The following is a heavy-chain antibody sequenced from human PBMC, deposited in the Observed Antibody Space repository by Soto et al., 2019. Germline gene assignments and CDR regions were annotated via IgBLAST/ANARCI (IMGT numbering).Heavy chain of an antibody. CDR2: IIPIFGTA. D-gene: IGHD1-26*01. V-gene: IGHV1-69*12. CDR1: GGTFSSYA. CDR3: ASRDSGNVGSYYYYGMDV. J-gene: IGHJ6*02. Sequence: QVQLVQSGAEVKKPGSSVKVSCKASGGTFSSYAITWVRQAPGQGLEWMGGIIPIFGTANYAQKFQGRVTITADESTSTPYMELSSLRSEDTAVYYCASRDSGNVGSYYYYGMDVWGQGTTVTVSS.